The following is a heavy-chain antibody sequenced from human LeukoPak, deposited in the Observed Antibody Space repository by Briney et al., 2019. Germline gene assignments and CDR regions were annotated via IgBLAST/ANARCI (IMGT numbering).Heavy chain of an antibody. D-gene: IGHD6-19*01. CDR3: TTGDRGWQDY. V-gene: IGHV3-15*01. CDR1: GLSFSNAW. Sequence: GGSLRLSCAASGLSFSNAWMSWVRQAPGKGLEWVAHIKRNTDTGTTNYGASVEGRFTVSRDVSKNTLYPQMNSLKIEDTAVYYCTTGDRGWQDYWGQGTPVTVSS. CDR2: IKRNTDTGTT. J-gene: IGHJ4*02.